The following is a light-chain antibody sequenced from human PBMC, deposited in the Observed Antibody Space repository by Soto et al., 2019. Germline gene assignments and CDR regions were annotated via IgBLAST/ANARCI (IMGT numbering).Light chain of an antibody. V-gene: IGKV3-15*01. J-gene: IGKJ4*01. CDR1: RNINRK. Sequence: EIVMTQSPATLSVSPGERATLSCRASRNINRKLAWSHQKPGQAPRLLISGASTSATGIPARFSGSGSGTEFTLTISSLQSEDFAVYYCQQYYDYPPLIFGGGTKVEIK. CDR3: QQYYDYPPLI. CDR2: GAS.